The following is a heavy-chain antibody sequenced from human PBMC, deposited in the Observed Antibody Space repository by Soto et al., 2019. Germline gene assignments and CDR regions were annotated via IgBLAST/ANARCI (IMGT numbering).Heavy chain of an antibody. D-gene: IGHD3-16*01. V-gene: IGHV3-7*01. CDR1: GFTFSSYY. Sequence: GSLSLSCASSGFTFSSYYMSWVRQAQGKGLEWVANVNEDGSEGYYVDSVKGRFTVSRDNAKYSLYLQFISLRAEDTAVYYCAKWGGAECDYWGQGTLVTVSS. CDR3: AKWGGAECDY. J-gene: IGHJ4*02. CDR2: VNEDGSEG.